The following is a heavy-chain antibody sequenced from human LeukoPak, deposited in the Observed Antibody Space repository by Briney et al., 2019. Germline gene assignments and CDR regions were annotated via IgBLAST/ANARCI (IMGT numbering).Heavy chain of an antibody. Sequence: GGSLRLSCEASGLTFGDYTMHWVRQAPGKGLEWVSLISRNGAATKYADSVRGRFTVSRDNSKNTLYLQMNSLRAEDTAVYYCAKGGLRWLVLAYWGQGTLVTVSS. CDR2: ISRNGAAT. V-gene: IGHV3-43*01. D-gene: IGHD6-19*01. CDR3: AKGGLRWLVLAY. J-gene: IGHJ4*02. CDR1: GLTFGDYT.